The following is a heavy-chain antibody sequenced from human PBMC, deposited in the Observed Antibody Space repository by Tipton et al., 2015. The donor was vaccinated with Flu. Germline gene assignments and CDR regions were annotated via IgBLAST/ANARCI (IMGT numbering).Heavy chain of an antibody. CDR2: IYNSGST. CDR3: ARAGSYYCLDY. V-gene: IGHV4-59*11. Sequence: TLSLTCYVSGGSMSSQYWSWIRQPPGKGLEWIGYIYNSGSTDFNPSLKSRVTIPLDTAKNQFSLKLSSVTAADTAVYYCARAGSYYCLDYWGQGTLVTVSS. CDR1: GGSMSSQY. D-gene: IGHD1-26*01. J-gene: IGHJ4*02.